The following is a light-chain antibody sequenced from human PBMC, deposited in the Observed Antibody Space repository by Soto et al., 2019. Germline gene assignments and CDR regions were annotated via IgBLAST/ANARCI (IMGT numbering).Light chain of an antibody. V-gene: IGLV2-14*01. J-gene: IGLJ2*01. CDR1: SSDVGGYNY. Sequence: QSALTQPASVSGSPGQSITISCTGTSSDVGGYNYVSWYQQRPGKAPKLMIYEVSNRPSGVSNRFSGSKSGNTASLTISGLQAEDEAAYYCCSYASSGTFVVFGGGTKLTVL. CDR2: EVS. CDR3: CSYASSGTFVV.